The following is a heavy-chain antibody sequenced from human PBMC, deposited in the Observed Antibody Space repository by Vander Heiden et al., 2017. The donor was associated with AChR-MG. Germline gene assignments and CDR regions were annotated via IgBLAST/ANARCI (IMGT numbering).Heavy chain of an antibody. CDR3: ASPFGMDV. Sequence: QVQLQQWGAGLLKPSETLSLTCAVYGGSFSGYYWSWIRQPPGKGLEWIGEINHSGSTNYNPSLKSRVTISVDTSKNQFSLKLSSVTAADTAVYYCASPFGMDVWGQGTTVTVSS. J-gene: IGHJ6*02. CDR1: GGSFSGYY. CDR2: INHSGST. V-gene: IGHV4-34*01.